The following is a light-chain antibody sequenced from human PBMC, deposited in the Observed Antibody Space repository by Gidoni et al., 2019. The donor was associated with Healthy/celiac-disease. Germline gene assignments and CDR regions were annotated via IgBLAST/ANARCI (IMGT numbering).Light chain of an antibody. CDR3: QQRSNWHT. Sequence: EIVLTQSPATLSLSPWERATLSCRASQSVSSYLAWYQQKPGQAPRLLIYDASNRATGIPARFSGSGSGTDFTLTISSLEPEDFAVYYCQQRSNWHTFGGGTKVEIK. CDR2: DAS. CDR1: QSVSSY. J-gene: IGKJ4*01. V-gene: IGKV3-11*01.